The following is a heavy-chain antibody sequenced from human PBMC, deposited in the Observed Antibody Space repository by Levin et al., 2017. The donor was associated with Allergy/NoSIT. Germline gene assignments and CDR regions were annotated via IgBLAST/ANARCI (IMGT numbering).Heavy chain of an antibody. D-gene: IGHD1-26*01. CDR1: GFIFRNYG. V-gene: IGHV3-33*03. J-gene: IGHJ4*02. Sequence: PGGSLRLSCAASGFIFRNYGMHWVRQAPGKGLEWVGIIWFDGSNTYYADSVKGRFTISRDNFKNTLHLQLNNLRADDTAVYYCASGRRSGSNSFYFDYWGQGTLVTVSS. CDR2: IWFDGSNT. CDR3: ASGRRSGSNSFYFDY.